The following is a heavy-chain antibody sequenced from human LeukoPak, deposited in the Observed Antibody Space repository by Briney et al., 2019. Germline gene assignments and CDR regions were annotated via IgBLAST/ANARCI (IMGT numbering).Heavy chain of an antibody. CDR3: ARDRSYYYGSRSKRWFDP. V-gene: IGHV3-21*01. D-gene: IGHD3-10*01. J-gene: IGHJ5*02. CDR1: GFTFSSYS. CDR2: ISSSSSYI. Sequence: PGGSLRLSCAASGFTFSSYSMNWVRQAPGKGLEWVSSISSSSSYIYYADSVKGRFTISRDNAKNSLYLQMNSLRAEDTAVYYCARDRSYYYGSRSKRWFDPWGQGTLVTVSS.